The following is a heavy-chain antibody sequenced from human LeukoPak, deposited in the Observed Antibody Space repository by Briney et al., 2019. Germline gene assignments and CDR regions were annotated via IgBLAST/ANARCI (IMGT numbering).Heavy chain of an antibody. CDR1: GSTFSDYY. V-gene: IGHV3-11*01. Sequence: GGSLRLSCAASGSTFSDYYMSWIRQAPGKGLEWVSYISSSGSTIYYADSVKGRFTISRDNAKNSLYLQMNSLRAEDTAVYYCARDRCSSTSCYFDYWGQGTLVTVSS. J-gene: IGHJ4*02. D-gene: IGHD2-2*01. CDR3: ARDRCSSTSCYFDY. CDR2: ISSSGSTI.